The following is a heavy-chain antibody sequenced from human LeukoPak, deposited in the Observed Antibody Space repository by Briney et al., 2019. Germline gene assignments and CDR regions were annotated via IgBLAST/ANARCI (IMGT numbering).Heavy chain of an antibody. CDR1: GGSVSSGGYY. D-gene: IGHD6-13*01. CDR3: ARDGQQQLSPFDI. J-gene: IGHJ3*02. V-gene: IGHV4-31*03. CDR2: IYYSGST. Sequence: PSGSLSLTFTVSGGSVSSGGYYWSWIRQHPGKGLEWIGYIYYSGSTYYNPSLKSRVTISVDTSKNQFSLKLSSVTAADTAVYYCARDGQQQLSPFDIWGQGTMVTVSS.